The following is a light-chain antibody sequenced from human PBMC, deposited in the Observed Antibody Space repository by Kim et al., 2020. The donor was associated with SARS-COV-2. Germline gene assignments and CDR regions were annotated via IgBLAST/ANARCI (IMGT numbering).Light chain of an antibody. CDR1: QSVSIGA. J-gene: IGKJ3*01. Sequence: SPGESAPSSCRASQSVSIGAVAWYQQKPGQTPRLLIYSASSRVTGISDRCSGSGSGTDFTLTISRLETEDISVYYCQVHGTALFTFVPGTKGDIK. V-gene: IGKV3-20*01. CDR2: SAS. CDR3: QVHGTALFT.